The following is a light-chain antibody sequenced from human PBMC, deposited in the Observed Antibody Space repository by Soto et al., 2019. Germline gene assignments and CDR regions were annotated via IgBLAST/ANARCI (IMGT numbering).Light chain of an antibody. CDR2: GAS. J-gene: IGKJ1*01. Sequence: EIVLTQSPGTLSLSPGERATLSCRASQSVSSSYLAWYQQKPGLAPRLLIYGASNRATGIPDRFSGSGSGTDFTLTISRLEPEDFAVYYCQLYGSSPWTFGQGTKVEIK. CDR3: QLYGSSPWT. CDR1: QSVSSSY. V-gene: IGKV3-20*01.